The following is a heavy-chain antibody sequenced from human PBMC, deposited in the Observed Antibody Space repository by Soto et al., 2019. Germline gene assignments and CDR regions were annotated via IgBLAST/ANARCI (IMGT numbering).Heavy chain of an antibody. V-gene: IGHV1-18*01. CDR3: ASIVVVPAAIENYYYYGMDV. Sequence: ASVKVSCKASGYTFTSYGISWVRQAPGQGLEWMGWISAYNGNTNYAQKLQGRVTMTTDTSTSTAYMELRSLRSDDTAVYYCASIVVVPAAIENYYYYGMDVWGQGTTVTVSS. D-gene: IGHD2-2*01. J-gene: IGHJ6*02. CDR2: ISAYNGNT. CDR1: GYTFTSYG.